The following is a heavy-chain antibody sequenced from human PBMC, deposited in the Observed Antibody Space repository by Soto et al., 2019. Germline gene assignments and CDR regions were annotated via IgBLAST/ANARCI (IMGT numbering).Heavy chain of an antibody. J-gene: IGHJ6*03. CDR1: GGSISSYY. Sequence: ETLSLTCTVSGGSISSYYWSWIRQPPGKGLEWIGYIYYSGSTNYNPSLKSRVTISVDTSKNQFSLKLSSVTAADTAVYYCAILELGYYDFWSGYYPDYYYYYMDVWGKGTTVTVSS. CDR2: IYYSGST. V-gene: IGHV4-59*01. D-gene: IGHD3-3*01. CDR3: AILELGYYDFWSGYYPDYYYYYMDV.